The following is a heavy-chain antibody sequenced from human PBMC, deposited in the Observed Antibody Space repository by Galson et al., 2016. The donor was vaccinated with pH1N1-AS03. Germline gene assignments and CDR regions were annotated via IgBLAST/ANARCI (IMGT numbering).Heavy chain of an antibody. CDR2: IFYSGST. Sequence: TLSLTCTVSGGSITSHYWSWIRQPPGKGLEWIGYIFYSGSTFYNASLKSRVTISVDTSKNQFSLKLRSVTAADTAVYYCARLDSSGWYSVDYWGQGNMVIVSS. D-gene: IGHD6-19*01. J-gene: IGHJ4*02. CDR1: GGSITSHY. CDR3: ARLDSSGWYSVDY. V-gene: IGHV4-59*08.